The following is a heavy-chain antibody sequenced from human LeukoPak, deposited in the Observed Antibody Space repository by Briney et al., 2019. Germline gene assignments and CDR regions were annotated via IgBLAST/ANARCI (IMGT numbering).Heavy chain of an antibody. Sequence: SQTLSLTCTVSGGSISSGDYYWSWIRQPPGKGLEWIGYIYYSGSSYYNPSLKSRVTISVDTSKNQFSLKLSSVTAADTAVYYCARVPDYGGNHAFDIWGQGTMVTVSS. CDR2: IYYSGSS. CDR1: GGSISSGDYY. V-gene: IGHV4-30-4*08. CDR3: ARVPDYGGNHAFDI. D-gene: IGHD4-23*01. J-gene: IGHJ3*02.